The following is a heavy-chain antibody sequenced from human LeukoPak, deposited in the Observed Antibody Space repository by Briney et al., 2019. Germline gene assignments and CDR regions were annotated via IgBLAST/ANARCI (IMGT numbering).Heavy chain of an antibody. J-gene: IGHJ5*02. CDR2: IYYSGST. CDR3: ARVERITMVRGVFVWFDP. V-gene: IGHV4-59*01. D-gene: IGHD3-10*01. Sequence: SETLSLTCTVPGGSISSYYWSWIRQPPGKGLEWIGYIYYSGSTNYNPSLKSRVTISVDTSRNQFSPKLSSVTAADTAVYYCARVERITMVRGVFVWFDPWGQGTLVTVSS. CDR1: GGSISSYY.